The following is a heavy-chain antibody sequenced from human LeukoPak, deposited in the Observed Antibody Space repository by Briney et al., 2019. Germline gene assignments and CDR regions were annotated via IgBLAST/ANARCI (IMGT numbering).Heavy chain of an antibody. J-gene: IGHJ3*02. Sequence: GGSLRLSCVASGFSFSDYTMNWVRQVPGKGLEWVSSISSSTTFIYYADSVQGRFTISRDNAQNSVFLQMNGRRGEDTAVYYCAAQRWLQSSATFNMWGRGTMVTVSS. CDR3: AAQRWLQSSATFNM. D-gene: IGHD5-24*01. CDR1: GFSFSDYT. V-gene: IGHV3-21*06. CDR2: ISSSTTFI.